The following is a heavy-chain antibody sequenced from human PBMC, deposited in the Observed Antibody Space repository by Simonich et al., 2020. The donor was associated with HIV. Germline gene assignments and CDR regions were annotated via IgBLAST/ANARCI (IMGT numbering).Heavy chain of an antibody. Sequence: QVQLQESGPGLVEPSETLSLTCAVSNYSSTNTYYWAWIRQPPGRGLEWIGCFYHSGSTYYNPSLKSRVTISVDTSKNQFSLKVKSVTAADTAVYYCARRQGNWKVNWYDPWGQGTLVTVSS. V-gene: IGHV4-38-2*01. CDR1: NYSSTNTYY. D-gene: IGHD1-1*01. CDR2: FYHSGST. J-gene: IGHJ5*02. CDR3: ARRQGNWKVNWYDP.